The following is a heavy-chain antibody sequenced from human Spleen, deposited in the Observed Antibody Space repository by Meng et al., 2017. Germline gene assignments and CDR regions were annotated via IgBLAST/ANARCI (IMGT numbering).Heavy chain of an antibody. Sequence: ASVKVSCKASGYTFTSYGISWVRQAPGQGLEWMGWISAYNGNTNYAQKLQGRVTMTTDTSTSTAYMELRSLRSDDTAVYYCAIGTVSRFRPPTVHYFDYWGQGTLVTVSS. J-gene: IGHJ4*02. D-gene: IGHD4-17*01. CDR3: AIGTVSRFRPPTVHYFDY. V-gene: IGHV1-18*01. CDR1: GYTFTSYG. CDR2: ISAYNGNT.